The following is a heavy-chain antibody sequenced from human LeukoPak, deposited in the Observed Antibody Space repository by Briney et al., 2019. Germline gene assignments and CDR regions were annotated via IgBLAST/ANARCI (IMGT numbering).Heavy chain of an antibody. CDR2: IIPIFGTA. CDR1: GGTFSIYA. V-gene: IGHV1-69*05. Sequence: ASVKVSCKASGGTFSIYAISWVRQAPGQGLEWMGGIIPIFGTANYAQKFQGRVTITTDESTSTAYMELSSLRSEDTAVYYCALPRGYSGYDLGAFDIWGQGTTVTVSS. CDR3: ALPRGYSGYDLGAFDI. D-gene: IGHD5-12*01. J-gene: IGHJ3*02.